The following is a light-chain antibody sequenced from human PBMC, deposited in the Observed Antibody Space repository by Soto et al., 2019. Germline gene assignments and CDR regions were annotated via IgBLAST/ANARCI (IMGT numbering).Light chain of an antibody. CDR1: SSNIGSNT. V-gene: IGLV1-44*01. CDR3: AAWDDSLNGXV. Sequence: QSVLTQPPSASGTPGQRVTISCSGSSSNIGSNTVNWYQQLPGTAPKLLIYSNNQRPSGVPDRFSGSKSGTSASLAISGLQSEDEADYYCAAWDDSLNGXVXGTGTKVTVL. CDR2: SNN. J-gene: IGLJ1*01.